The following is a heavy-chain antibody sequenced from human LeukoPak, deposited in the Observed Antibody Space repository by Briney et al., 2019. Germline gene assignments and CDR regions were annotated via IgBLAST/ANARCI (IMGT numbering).Heavy chain of an antibody. D-gene: IGHD6-13*01. CDR2: ISYDGSKK. Sequence: ARSLRLSCAASGFTFSSYGMHWVRQAPGKGLEWVAVISYDGSKKYYADSVKGRFTISRDNSKNTLYLQMNSLRAEDTAVYYCASSWAYFDSWGQGTLVTVSS. J-gene: IGHJ4*02. CDR1: GFTFSSYG. V-gene: IGHV3-30*03. CDR3: ASSWAYFDS.